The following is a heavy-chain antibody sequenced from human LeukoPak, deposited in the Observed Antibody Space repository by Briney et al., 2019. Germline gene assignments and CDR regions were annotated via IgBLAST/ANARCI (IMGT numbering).Heavy chain of an antibody. CDR3: ARVGGVVPENWFDP. V-gene: IGHV7-4-1*02. CDR1: GYTFTSYA. J-gene: IGHJ5*02. Sequence: ASVKVSCKASGYTFTSYAMNWVRQAPGQGLEWMGWINTNTGNPTYAQGFTGRFVFSLDTSVSTAYLQISSLKAGDTAVYYCARVGGVVPENWFDPWGQGTLVTVSS. D-gene: IGHD2-2*01. CDR2: INTNTGNP.